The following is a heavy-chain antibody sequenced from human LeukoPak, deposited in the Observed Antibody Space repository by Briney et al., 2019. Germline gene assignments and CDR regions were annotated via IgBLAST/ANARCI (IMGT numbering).Heavy chain of an antibody. Sequence: PSETLSLTCTVSGGSISSYYWSWIRQPPGKGLEWIGYIYYSGSTNYNPSLKSRVTISVDTSKNQFSLKLSSVTAADTAVYYCAISYDGGGYYYGAFDIWGQGTMVTVSS. V-gene: IGHV4-59*08. CDR1: GGSISSYY. CDR2: IYYSGST. J-gene: IGHJ3*02. CDR3: AISYDGGGYYYGAFDI. D-gene: IGHD3-22*01.